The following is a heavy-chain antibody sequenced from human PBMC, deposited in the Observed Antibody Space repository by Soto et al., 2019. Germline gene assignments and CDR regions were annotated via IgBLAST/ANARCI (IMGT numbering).Heavy chain of an antibody. V-gene: IGHV4-59*11. CDR1: GASISSEQ. CDR2: TYYSGST. CDR3: ARRMRGASRIFGY. Sequence: SETLSLTCAVSGASISSEQSWSWIRQPPGKGLEWIGYTYYSGSTNYNPSLKSRVTISVDTSKNQFSLKLSSVIAADTAVYYCARRMRGASRIFGYWGQGTLVTVSS. J-gene: IGHJ4*02. D-gene: IGHD2-8*01.